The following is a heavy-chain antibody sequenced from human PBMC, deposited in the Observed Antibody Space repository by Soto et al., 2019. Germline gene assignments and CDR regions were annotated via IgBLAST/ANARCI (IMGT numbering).Heavy chain of an antibody. CDR3: AKYRSTSSGAEGFDF. CDR1: GFTFNSYA. Sequence: GGSLRLSCAASGFTFNSYAMTWVRQAPGKGLEWVSNISGSGDVTFYAASVEGRFTISRDNSKITFFLQLNSLRADDTGVYYCAKYRSTSSGAEGFDFWGQGALVTVSS. J-gene: IGHJ4*02. D-gene: IGHD6-6*01. V-gene: IGHV3-23*01. CDR2: ISGSGDVT.